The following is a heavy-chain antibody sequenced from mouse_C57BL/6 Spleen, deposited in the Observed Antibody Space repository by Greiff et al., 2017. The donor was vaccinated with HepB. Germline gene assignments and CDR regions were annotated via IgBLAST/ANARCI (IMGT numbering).Heavy chain of an antibody. D-gene: IGHD1-1*01. V-gene: IGHV1-76*01. CDR1: GYTFTDYY. CDR2: IYPGSGNT. Sequence: QVQLQQSGAELVRPGASVKLSCKASGYTFTDYYINWVKQRPGQGLEWIARIYPGSGNTYYNEKFKGKATLTAEKSSSTAYMQLSSLTSEDSAVYFCARDTLLRGYFDVWGTGTTVTVSS. CDR3: ARDTLLRGYFDV. J-gene: IGHJ1*03.